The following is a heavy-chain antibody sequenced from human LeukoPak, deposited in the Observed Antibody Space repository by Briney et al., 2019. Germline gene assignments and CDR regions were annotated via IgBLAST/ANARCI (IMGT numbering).Heavy chain of an antibody. J-gene: IGHJ4*02. V-gene: IGHV3-7*01. CDR2: IETDEDEK. CDR1: GFTFSDYW. CDR3: ARDIPSGFYTPDY. D-gene: IGHD5-12*01. Sequence: GGCLRLSCVASGFTFSDYWMSWVRQAPGMGLEWVANIETDEDEKNYVDSVKGRFTISRDNAKNSLYLQMNNLRDEDTALYYCARDIPSGFYTPDYWGQGTQVTVSS.